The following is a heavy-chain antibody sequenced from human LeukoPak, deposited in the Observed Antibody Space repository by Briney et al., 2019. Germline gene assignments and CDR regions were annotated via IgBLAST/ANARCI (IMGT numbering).Heavy chain of an antibody. J-gene: IGHJ6*03. V-gene: IGHV3-13*01. CDR2: INSAGDT. Sequence: GGSLRLSCAASGFTCNTCDMHWVRQSTGKGLEWVSVINSAGDTYYSDSVKGRFTISRENAKNSFDLQMNSLRAGDSAVYYCARSGAYYYMDVWGKGTTVTISS. CDR3: ARSGAYYYMDV. CDR1: GFTCNTCD. D-gene: IGHD2-15*01.